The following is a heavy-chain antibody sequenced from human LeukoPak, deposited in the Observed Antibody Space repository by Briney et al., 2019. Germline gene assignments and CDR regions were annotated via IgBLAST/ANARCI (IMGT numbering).Heavy chain of an antibody. Sequence: PGGSLRLSCAASGFTFSSYEMNWVRQAPGKGLEWISYISSSGNSIFYADSVKGRFTASRDNAKNSVYLRMNSLRAEDTAVYYCARQGKNYFHTTLDFWGQGTLVTVSS. V-gene: IGHV3-48*03. CDR3: ARQGKNYFHTTLDF. J-gene: IGHJ4*02. D-gene: IGHD2/OR15-2a*01. CDR1: GFTFSSYE. CDR2: ISSSGNSI.